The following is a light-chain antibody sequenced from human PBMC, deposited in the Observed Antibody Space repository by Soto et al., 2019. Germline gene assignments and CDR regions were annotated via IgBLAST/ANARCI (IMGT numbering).Light chain of an antibody. V-gene: IGLV1-44*01. CDR3: AAWDDSLNGYV. CDR2: SNN. Sequence: VLTQPPSTPGTPGQRVTISCSGSSSNIGSNTVNWYQHLPGTAPKLLIYSNNQRPSGVPERFSGSKSGTSASLAVSGLQSEDEADYYCAAWDDSLNGYVFGTGTKVTVL. J-gene: IGLJ1*01. CDR1: SSNIGSNT.